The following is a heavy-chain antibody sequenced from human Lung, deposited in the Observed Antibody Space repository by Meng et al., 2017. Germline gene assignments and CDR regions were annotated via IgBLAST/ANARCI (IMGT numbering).Heavy chain of an antibody. J-gene: IGHJ4*01. Sequence: ASVKVPCKPSGYNFPDYYIHWVRRAPGQGLEWMGRINPKSGDTHYAQKFQARVTMTGDTSISTAYMELSGLRSDDTAMYYCARDEDISAAGKLFGDYWGQGTLVPRLL. D-gene: IGHD6-25*01. CDR1: GYNFPDYY. CDR2: INPKSGDT. V-gene: IGHV1-2*06. CDR3: ARDEDISAAGKLFGDY.